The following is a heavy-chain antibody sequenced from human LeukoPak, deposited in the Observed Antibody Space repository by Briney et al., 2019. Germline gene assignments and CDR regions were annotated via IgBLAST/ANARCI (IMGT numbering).Heavy chain of an antibody. Sequence: PSETRSLTCTVSGGSISSYYWSWIRQPAGKGLEWIGRISTTGSTNYNPSLKSRISISAVTSKNQFSLSLTSVTAADTAVYYCGRAPYGPLDHWGQGILVTVSS. V-gene: IGHV4-4*07. D-gene: IGHD3-10*01. CDR2: ISTTGST. CDR1: GGSISSYY. J-gene: IGHJ4*02. CDR3: GRAPYGPLDH.